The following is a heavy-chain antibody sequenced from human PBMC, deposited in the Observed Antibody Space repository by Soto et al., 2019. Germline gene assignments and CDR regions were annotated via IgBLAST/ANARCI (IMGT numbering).Heavy chain of an antibody. V-gene: IGHV3-48*02. J-gene: IGHJ5*02. CDR3: ARDNGMAGSFDP. Sequence: GGSLRLSCAASGFTFSSYSRNWVRQAPGKGLEWVSYISIGSTTIFYADSVKGRFTISRDNAKNSLYLQMNSLRDEDTAVYYCARDNGMAGSFDPWGQGTLVTVSS. CDR1: GFTFSSYS. CDR2: ISIGSTTI. D-gene: IGHD2-8*01.